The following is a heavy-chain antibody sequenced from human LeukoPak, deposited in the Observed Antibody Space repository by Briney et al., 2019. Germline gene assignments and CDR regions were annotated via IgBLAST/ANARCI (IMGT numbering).Heavy chain of an antibody. Sequence: PSETLSLTCTVSGGSISSSYWRWVRQPAGKGLEWIGRIHFSETTNNNPSLKSRATLSLDTSKKRFSLNMTSVTAADTAVYYCARGGFAPLDLWGQGILVTVSS. CDR2: IHFSETT. J-gene: IGHJ5*02. CDR3: ARGGFAPLDL. V-gene: IGHV4-4*07. CDR1: GGSISSSY. D-gene: IGHD3-16*01.